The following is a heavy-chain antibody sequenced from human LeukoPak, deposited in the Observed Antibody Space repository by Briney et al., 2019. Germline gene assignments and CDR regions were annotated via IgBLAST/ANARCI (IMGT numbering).Heavy chain of an antibody. Sequence: GGSLRLSCAASGFTVSSNYMSWVRQAPGKGLEWVSVIYSGGSTYYADSVKGRFTISRDDSKNTLYLQMNSLRAEDTAVYYCARRNGGRLYYYGMDVWGQGTTVTVSS. J-gene: IGHJ6*02. CDR2: IYSGGST. V-gene: IGHV3-66*04. D-gene: IGHD2-15*01. CDR1: GFTVSSNY. CDR3: ARRNGGRLYYYGMDV.